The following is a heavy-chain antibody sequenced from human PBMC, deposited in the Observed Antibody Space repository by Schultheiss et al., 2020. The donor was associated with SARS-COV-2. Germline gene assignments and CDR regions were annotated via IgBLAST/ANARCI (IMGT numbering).Heavy chain of an antibody. V-gene: IGHV4-61*02. CDR1: GGSIGATSYY. J-gene: IGHJ6*03. CDR2: IYGGGNT. Sequence: SETLSLTCTVSGGSIGATSYYWSWIRQSAGKGLEWIGRIYGGGNTNYNPSLKSRVTISVDTSKNQFSLKLSSVTAADTAVYYCAREYSSSYYYYYYMDVWGKGTTVTVSS. D-gene: IGHD6-6*01. CDR3: AREYSSSYYYYYYMDV.